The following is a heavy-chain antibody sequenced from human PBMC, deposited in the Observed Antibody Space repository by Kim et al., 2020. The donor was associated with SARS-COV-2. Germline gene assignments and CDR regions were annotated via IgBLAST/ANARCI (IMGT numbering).Heavy chain of an antibody. CDR1: GFTFSSYG. CDR3: ARDFNYYYGMDV. J-gene: IGHJ6*02. Sequence: GGSLRLSCAASGFTFSSYGMHWVRQAPGKGLEWVAVISYDGSNKYYADSVKGRFTISRDNSKNTLYLQMNSLRAEDTAVYYCARDFNYYYGMDVGGQGTTVTVS. V-gene: IGHV3-33*05. CDR2: ISYDGSNK.